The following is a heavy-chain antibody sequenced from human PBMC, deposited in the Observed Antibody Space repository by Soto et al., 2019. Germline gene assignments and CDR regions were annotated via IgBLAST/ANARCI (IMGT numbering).Heavy chain of an antibody. CDR2: IIHVLGTP. CDR1: GGTFTSTA. CDR3: ASSACIDHLLNYYGLNV. J-gene: IGHJ6*02. Sequence: QVLLVQSSAEVKKPGSSVKVSCKASGGTFTSTAFSWVRQAPEQGVEWMGGIIHVLGTPNYAKKFQPRLKVTADASTTTVHITLSSLRSDYPAVYYCASSACIDHLLNYYGLNVWGQGTTVTFSS. V-gene: IGHV1-69*01. D-gene: IGHD2-2*01.